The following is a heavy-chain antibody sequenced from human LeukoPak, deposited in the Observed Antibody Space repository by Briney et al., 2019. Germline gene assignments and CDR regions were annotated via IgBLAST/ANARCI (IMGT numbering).Heavy chain of an antibody. D-gene: IGHD3-22*01. CDR1: GFTFSSYS. V-gene: IGHV3-21*01. Sequence: GGSLRLSCAASGFTFSSYSMNWVRQAPGKGLEWVSSISSSSSYIYYADSVKGRFTISRDNAKNSLYLQMNSLRAEDTAVYYCARSRGYYDSSGYYPIDYWGQGTLVTVSS. J-gene: IGHJ4*02. CDR2: ISSSSSYI. CDR3: ARSRGYYDSSGYYPIDY.